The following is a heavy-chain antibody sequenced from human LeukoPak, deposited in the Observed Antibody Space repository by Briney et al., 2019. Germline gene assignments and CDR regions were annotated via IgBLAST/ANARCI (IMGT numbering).Heavy chain of an antibody. D-gene: IGHD5-12*01. CDR1: GYTFTSYA. J-gene: IGHJ4*02. CDR3: ARRGPNGPNESIVATPIPFDY. CDR2: INAGNGNT. V-gene: IGHV1-3*01. Sequence: ASVKASCKASGYTFTSYAMHWVRQAPGQRLEWMGWINAGNGNTKYSQKFQGRVTITRDTSASTAYMELSSLRSEDTAVYYCARRGPNGPNESIVATPIPFDYWGQGTLVTVSS.